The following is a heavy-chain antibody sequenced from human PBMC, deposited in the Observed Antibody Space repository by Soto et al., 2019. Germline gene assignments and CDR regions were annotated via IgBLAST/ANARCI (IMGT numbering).Heavy chain of an antibody. CDR3: ARAPPRGIAAPGTWRSGMDV. D-gene: IGHD6-13*01. CDR2: ISYDGNNK. CDR1: GFSFSSYA. V-gene: IGHV3-30-3*01. J-gene: IGHJ6*02. Sequence: QVQVVESGGGVVQPGRSLRLSCAASGFSFSSYAMHWVRQAPGKGVEWVAVISYDGNNKYYADSVKGRITISRDSSKNMVYLQMNSLRPEDTAVYYCARAPPRGIAAPGTWRSGMDVWGQGTTVTVSS.